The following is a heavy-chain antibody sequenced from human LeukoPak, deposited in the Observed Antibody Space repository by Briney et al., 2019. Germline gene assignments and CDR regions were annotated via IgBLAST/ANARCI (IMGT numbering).Heavy chain of an antibody. J-gene: IGHJ3*02. V-gene: IGHV1-69*06. Sequence: SVKVSCKASGYTFTSYGISWVRQAPGQGLEWMGGIIPIFGTANYAQKFQGRVTITADKSTSTAYMELSSLRSEDTAVYYCAREAVYSSGWYLIDAFDIWGQGTMVTVSS. CDR2: IIPIFGTA. D-gene: IGHD6-19*01. CDR3: AREAVYSSGWYLIDAFDI. CDR1: GYTFTSYG.